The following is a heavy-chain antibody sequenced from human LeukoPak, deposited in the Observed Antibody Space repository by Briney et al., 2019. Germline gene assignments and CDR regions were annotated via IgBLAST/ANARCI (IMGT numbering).Heavy chain of an antibody. J-gene: IGHJ6*03. CDR1: GGSISSGSYY. CDR3: ARGAAAGPPYYYYYMDV. V-gene: IGHV4-61*02. CDR2: TYTSGST. D-gene: IGHD6-13*01. Sequence: TSETLSLTCTVSGGSISSGSYYWSWIRQPAGKGLEWIGRTYTSGSTNYNPSLKSRVTISVDTSKNQFSLKLSSVTAADTAVYYCARGAAAGPPYYYYYMDVWGKATTVTVSS.